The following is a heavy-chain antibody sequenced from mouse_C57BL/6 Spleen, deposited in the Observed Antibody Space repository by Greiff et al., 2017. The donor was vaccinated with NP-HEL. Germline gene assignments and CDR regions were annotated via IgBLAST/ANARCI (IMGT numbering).Heavy chain of an antibody. Sequence: QVQLQQSGAELVRPGTSVKVSCKASGYAFTNYLIEWVKQRPGQGLEWIGVINPGSGGTNYNEKFKGKATLTADKSSSTAYMQLSSLTSEDSAVAFCARDGNYDGVYYFDYWGQGTTLTVSS. V-gene: IGHV1-54*01. D-gene: IGHD2-1*01. CDR1: GYAFTNYL. CDR3: ARDGNYDGVYYFDY. CDR2: INPGSGGT. J-gene: IGHJ2*01.